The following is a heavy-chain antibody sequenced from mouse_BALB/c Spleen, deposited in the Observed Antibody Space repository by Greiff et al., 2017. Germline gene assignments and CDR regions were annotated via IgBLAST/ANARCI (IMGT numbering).Heavy chain of an antibody. V-gene: IGHV5-6*01. CDR2: ISSGGSYT. CDR3: ASLITTVVATRYYFDY. Sequence: EVQVVESGGDLVKPGGSLKLSCAASGFTFSSYGMSWVRQTPDKRLEWVATISSGGSYTYYPDSVKGRFTISRDNAKNTLYLQMSSLKSEDTAMYYCASLITTVVATRYYFDYWGQGTTLTVSS. CDR1: GFTFSSYG. D-gene: IGHD1-1*01. J-gene: IGHJ2*01.